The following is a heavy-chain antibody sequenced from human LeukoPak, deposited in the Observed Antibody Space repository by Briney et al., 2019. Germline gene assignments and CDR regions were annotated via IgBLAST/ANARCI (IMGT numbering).Heavy chain of an antibody. V-gene: IGHV3-7*01. D-gene: IGHD1-26*01. CDR1: GFTFSSYW. Sequence: PGGSLRLSCAASGFTFSSYWMSWVRQAPGKGREWVANIKQDGSEKYYVDSVKGRFTISRDNSKKTLYLQMNSLRAEDTAVYYCAKEPAYSGSPYFDYWGQGTLDTVSS. CDR2: IKQDGSEK. CDR3: AKEPAYSGSPYFDY. J-gene: IGHJ4*02.